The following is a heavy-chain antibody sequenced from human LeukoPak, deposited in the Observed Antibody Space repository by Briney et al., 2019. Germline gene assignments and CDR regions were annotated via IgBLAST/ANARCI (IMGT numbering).Heavy chain of an antibody. V-gene: IGHV1-2*02. Sequence: ASVKVSCKASGYTFTGYYMHWVRQAPGQGLEWLGWINPNRGGTNYAQKFQGRVTMTRDTSISTAYMELSRLRSDDTAVYYCAREGSGNDGMDVWGQGTTVTVSS. CDR3: AREGSGNDGMDV. CDR2: INPNRGGT. J-gene: IGHJ6*02. D-gene: IGHD3-10*01. CDR1: GYTFTGYY.